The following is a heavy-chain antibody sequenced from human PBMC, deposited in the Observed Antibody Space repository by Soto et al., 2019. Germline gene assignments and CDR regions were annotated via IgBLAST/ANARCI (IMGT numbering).Heavy chain of an antibody. Sequence: QVQLVESGGGVVQPGRSLRLSCAASGFTFSSYGMHWVRQAPGKGLEWVAVIWYDGSNKYYADSVKGRFTISRDNSKNTLYLQMNSLRAEDTAVYYCARDRELRVSPDVWGQGTTVTVSS. V-gene: IGHV3-33*01. CDR2: IWYDGSNK. CDR3: ARDRELRVSPDV. J-gene: IGHJ6*02. CDR1: GFTFSSYG. D-gene: IGHD3-3*01.